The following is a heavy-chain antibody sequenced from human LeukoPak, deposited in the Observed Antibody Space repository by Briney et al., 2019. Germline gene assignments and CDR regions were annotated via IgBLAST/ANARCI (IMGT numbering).Heavy chain of an antibody. Sequence: ASVKVSCKASGYTFTSYAIHWVRQAPGQRLEWMGWNNAGNGDTKYSQGFQGRISLTRDTSASTAYMELSSLRSDDMAMYYCARGARSCGSTSCYSYFDYWGQGSLVTVSS. CDR1: GYTFTSYA. V-gene: IGHV1-3*02. CDR2: NNAGNGDT. CDR3: ARGARSCGSTSCYSYFDY. J-gene: IGHJ4*02. D-gene: IGHD2-2*01.